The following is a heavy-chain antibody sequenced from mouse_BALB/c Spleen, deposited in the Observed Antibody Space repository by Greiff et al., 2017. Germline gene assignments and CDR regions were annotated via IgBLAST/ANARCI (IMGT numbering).Heavy chain of an antibody. D-gene: IGHD1-2*01. CDR1: GYTFTSYW. CDR2: IYPGNSDT. V-gene: IGHV1-5*01. J-gene: IGHJ3*01. CDR3: TRGELRLPSFAY. Sequence: EVQLQQSGTVLARPGASVKMSCKASGYTFTSYWMHWVKQRPGQGLEWIGAIYPGNSDTSYNQKFKGKAKLTAVTSTSTAYMELSSLTNEDSAVYYCTRGELRLPSFAYWGQGTLVTVSA.